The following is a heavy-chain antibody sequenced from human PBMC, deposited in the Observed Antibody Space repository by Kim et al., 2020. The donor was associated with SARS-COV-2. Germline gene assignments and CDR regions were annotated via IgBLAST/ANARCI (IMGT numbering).Heavy chain of an antibody. D-gene: IGHD2-15*01. CDR3: ARERLGWQLLQYYYYYDGM. J-gene: IGHJ6*01. CDR1: GYTFTSYG. V-gene: IGHV1-18*04. CDR2: ISAYNGNT. Sequence: ASVKVSCKASGYTFTSYGISWVRQAPGQGLEWMGWISAYNGNTNYSQKLQGRVTITTDTSTSTAYMELRSLRSEDTAVYFCARERLGWQLLQYYYYYDGM.